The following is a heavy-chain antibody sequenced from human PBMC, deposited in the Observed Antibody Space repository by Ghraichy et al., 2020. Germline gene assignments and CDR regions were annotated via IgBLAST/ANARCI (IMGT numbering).Heavy chain of an antibody. D-gene: IGHD6-19*01. CDR1: GGSISSSSYY. Sequence: SETLSLTCTVSGGSISSSSYYWGWIRQPPGKGLEWIGSIYYSGSTYYNPSLKSRVTISVDTSKNQFSLKLSSVTAADTAVYYCAKAGYSSQNDFNYFDYWGQGTLVTVSS. CDR2: IYYSGST. J-gene: IGHJ4*02. CDR3: AKAGYSSQNDFNYFDY. V-gene: IGHV4-39*01.